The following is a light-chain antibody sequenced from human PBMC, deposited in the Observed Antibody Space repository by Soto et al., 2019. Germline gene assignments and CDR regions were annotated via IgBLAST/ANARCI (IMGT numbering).Light chain of an antibody. CDR2: DDN. V-gene: IGLV3-21*02. Sequence: SYELTQPPSVSVAPGQTARIICAENDIGSKSVHWYQQRPGQAPVLVVYDDNDRSSGIPERFSGSNSENTATLTINRVGAGDEADYYCQVWDSSSNHWIFGGGTKLTVL. CDR1: DIGSKS. CDR3: QVWDSSSNHWI. J-gene: IGLJ2*01.